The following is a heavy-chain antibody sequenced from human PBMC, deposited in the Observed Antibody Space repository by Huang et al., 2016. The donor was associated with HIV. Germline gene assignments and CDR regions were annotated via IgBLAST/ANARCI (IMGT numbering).Heavy chain of an antibody. CDR1: GYTFTNYV. J-gene: IGHJ6*03. V-gene: IGHV1-3*01. Sequence: QVQLVQSGAEVRKPGASVKVSCKASGYTFTNYVIHWVRQAPGQKLEWMGKINAGSGKIKYSQKFQGRVTLTRDTTASTAYMELSSLVSEDTAVYYCARDLRLYYMDVWGKGTTITVSS. CDR2: INAGSGKI. CDR3: ARDLRLYYMDV.